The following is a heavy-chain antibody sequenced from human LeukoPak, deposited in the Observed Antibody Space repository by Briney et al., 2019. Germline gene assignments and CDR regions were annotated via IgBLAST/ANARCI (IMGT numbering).Heavy chain of an antibody. CDR2: ITSSSSYI. CDR3: ARDTISEAGRYCSSTSCYRAFDI. CDR1: GFTFSSYS. D-gene: IGHD2-2*01. Sequence: GGSLRLSCAASGFTFSSYSMNWVRQAPGKGLEWVSSITSSSSYIYYADSVKGRFTISRDNAKNSLYLQMNSLRAEDTAVYYCARDTISEAGRYCSSTSCYRAFDIWGQGTMVTVSS. J-gene: IGHJ3*02. V-gene: IGHV3-21*01.